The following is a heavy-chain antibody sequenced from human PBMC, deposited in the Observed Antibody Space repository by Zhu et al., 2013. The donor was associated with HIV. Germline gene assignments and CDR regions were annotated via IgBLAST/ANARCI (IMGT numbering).Heavy chain of an antibody. D-gene: IGHD4-17*01. CDR3: ARGDGEYGWNVWFDP. CDR1: GGTLGSYV. V-gene: IGHV1-69*17. CDR2: IIPIFGIA. Sequence: QVQLVQSGAEVKKPGSSVKVSCKASGGTLGSYVINWVRQAPGQGLEWMGGIIPIFGIANNAPKFQGRVTITADKSTNTFYMELSSLRSEDTAVYYCARGDGEYGWNVWFDPWGQGTLVTVSS. J-gene: IGHJ5*02.